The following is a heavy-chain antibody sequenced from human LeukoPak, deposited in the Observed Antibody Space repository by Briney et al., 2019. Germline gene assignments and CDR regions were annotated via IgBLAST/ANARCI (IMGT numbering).Heavy chain of an antibody. Sequence: PGGSLRLSCGASGFTFASYAMSWVRQAPGKGLEWVSTISDTGSGTYFADPVKGRFTISRDNSNNMLYLQMNSLRAEDTAVYYCARGGDGYIDKHFDYWGQGTLVTVSS. D-gene: IGHD5-24*01. J-gene: IGHJ4*02. CDR3: ARGGDGYIDKHFDY. V-gene: IGHV3-23*01. CDR1: GFTFASYA. CDR2: ISDTGSGT.